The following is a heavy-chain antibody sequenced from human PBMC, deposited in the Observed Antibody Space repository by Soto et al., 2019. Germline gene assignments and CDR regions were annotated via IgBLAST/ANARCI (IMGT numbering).Heavy chain of an antibody. D-gene: IGHD2-15*01. V-gene: IGHV4-39*01. CDR3: ARRSGYCSGDSCRIDY. J-gene: IGHJ4*02. Sequence: SETLSLTCTVSGGSISSSSYYWGWIRQPPGKGLEWIGSIYYSGSTYYNLSLKSRVTISVDTSKNQFSLKLSSVTAADTAVYFCARRSGYCSGDSCRIDYWGQGTLVPVAS. CDR1: GGSISSSSYY. CDR2: IYYSGST.